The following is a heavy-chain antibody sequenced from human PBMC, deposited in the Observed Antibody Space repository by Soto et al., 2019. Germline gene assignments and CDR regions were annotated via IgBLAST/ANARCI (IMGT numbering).Heavy chain of an antibody. Sequence: EVQLVESGGGLGQPGGSLRLSCAASGLIFSDYHMDWVRQAPGKGLEWVGRIRRKANSYTTEYAASVKGRFTISRDDSKNSMYLQMNSLKSEDTAVYYCAMLGGWSGGSSGMDVWGQGTTVIASS. CDR1: GLIFSDYH. CDR3: AMLGGWSGGSSGMDV. CDR2: IRRKANSYTT. J-gene: IGHJ6*02. V-gene: IGHV3-72*01. D-gene: IGHD6-19*01.